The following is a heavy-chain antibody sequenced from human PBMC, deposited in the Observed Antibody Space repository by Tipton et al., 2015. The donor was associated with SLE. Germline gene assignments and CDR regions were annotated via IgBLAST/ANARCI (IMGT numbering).Heavy chain of an antibody. CDR1: GFTFSSYA. V-gene: IGHV3-30-3*01. CDR2: ISYDGSNK. D-gene: IGHD4-23*01. Sequence: SLRLSCAASGFTFSSYAIHWVRQAPGKGLEWVAVISYDGSNKYYADSVKGRFTISRDNSKNTLYLQMNSLRAEDTAVYYCARGSGGNNYFQHWGQVTLVIVSS. J-gene: IGHJ1*01. CDR3: ARGSGGNNYFQH.